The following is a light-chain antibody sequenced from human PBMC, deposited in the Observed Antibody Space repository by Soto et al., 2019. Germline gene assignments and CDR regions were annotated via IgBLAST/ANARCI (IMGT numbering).Light chain of an antibody. V-gene: IGKV1-5*01. J-gene: IGKJ1*01. CDR3: QQYNSYTVT. Sequence: DIQMTQSPSSLSASVGDRVTIAWRASQSISSYLNWYQQKPGKAPKLLIYDASSLESGVPSRFSGSGSGTEFTLTISSLQPDDFATYYCQQYNSYTVTFGQGTKVDIK. CDR2: DAS. CDR1: QSISSY.